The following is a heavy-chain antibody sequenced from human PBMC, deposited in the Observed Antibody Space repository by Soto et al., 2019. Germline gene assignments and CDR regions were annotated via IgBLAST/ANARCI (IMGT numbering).Heavy chain of an antibody. CDR3: AREAGNHYGSGNLFDY. Sequence: SETLSLTCAVSGGSMRSGDYSWSWIRQPPGKGLEWIGYIYYSGNTYYNPSLKSRVTISVDRSKNQFSLKLSSVTAAETAVYYCAREAGNHYGSGNLFDYWGQGIMVTVYS. D-gene: IGHD3-10*01. CDR1: GGSMRSGDYS. J-gene: IGHJ4*02. CDR2: IYYSGNT. V-gene: IGHV4-30-2*01.